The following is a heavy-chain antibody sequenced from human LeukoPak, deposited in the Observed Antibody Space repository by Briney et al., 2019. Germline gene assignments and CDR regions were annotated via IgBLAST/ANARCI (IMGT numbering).Heavy chain of an antibody. J-gene: IGHJ4*02. V-gene: IGHV3-30-3*01. CDR2: ISYDGSNK. D-gene: IGHD3-10*01. Sequence: PGGSLRLSCAASGFTFSDYEMNWVRQGPGKGLEWVAVISYDGSNKFYADSVKGRFTISRDNSKNTLYLQMSSLSAEDTAVYYCARTTTPHYYGSGSYALGYWGQGTLVTVPS. CDR3: ARTTTPHYYGSGSYALGY. CDR1: GFTFSDYE.